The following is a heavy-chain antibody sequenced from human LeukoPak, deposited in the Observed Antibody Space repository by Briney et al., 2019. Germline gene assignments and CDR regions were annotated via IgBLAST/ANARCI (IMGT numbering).Heavy chain of an antibody. J-gene: IGHJ4*02. CDR3: ARDSYYYGSGTLYFDY. V-gene: IGHV4-4*07. D-gene: IGHD3-10*01. CDR1: GGSIRSYY. CDR2: IYTSGST. Sequence: SETLSLTCTVSGGSIRSYYWSWIRQPAGKGLEWIGRIYTSGSTNYNPSLKSRVTMSVDTSKNQFSLKLSSVTAADTAVYYCARDSYYYGSGTLYFDYWGQGTLVTVSS.